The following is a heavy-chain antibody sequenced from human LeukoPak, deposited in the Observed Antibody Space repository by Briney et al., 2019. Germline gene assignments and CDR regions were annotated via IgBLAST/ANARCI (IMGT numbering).Heavy chain of an antibody. CDR2: IVVGSGNT. V-gene: IGHV1-58*02. J-gene: IGHJ4*02. Sequence: SVKVSCKASGFTFTSSAMQWVRQARGQRLEWIGWIVVGSGNTNYAQKFQERVTITRDMSTSTAYMELSSLRSEDTAVYYCAKGSGMVVPAAHDYWGQGTLVTVSS. CDR3: AKGSGMVVPAAHDY. D-gene: IGHD2-2*01. CDR1: GFTFTSSA.